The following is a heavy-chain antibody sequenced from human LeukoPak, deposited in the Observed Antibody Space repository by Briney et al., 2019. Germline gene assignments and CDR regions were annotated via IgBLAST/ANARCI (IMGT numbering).Heavy chain of an antibody. D-gene: IGHD2-2*01. Sequence: SETLSLTCTVAGGPISSYYCSWIRQPPGKGLEWIGYIYFSGSTNYNPSLKSRVTMSVDSSKNQVSLKLSSVTAADTAVYYCAREGTSSFHYWGQGTLATVSS. CDR1: GGPISSYY. V-gene: IGHV4-59*01. J-gene: IGHJ4*02. CDR3: AREGTSSFHY. CDR2: IYFSGST.